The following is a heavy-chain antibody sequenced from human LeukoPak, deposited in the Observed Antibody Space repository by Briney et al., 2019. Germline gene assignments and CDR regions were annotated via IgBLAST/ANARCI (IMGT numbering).Heavy chain of an antibody. V-gene: IGHV4-34*01. CDR1: GGSFSGYY. CDR2: INHSGST. J-gene: IGHJ4*02. CDR3: ASRIAAGFDY. Sequence: PSETLSLTCAVYGGSFSGYYWSWIRQPPGKGLEWIGEINHSGSTNYNPSLKSRVTISVDTSKNQFSLKLSSVTAADTAVYYCASRIAAGFDYWGQGTLVTASS. D-gene: IGHD6-13*01.